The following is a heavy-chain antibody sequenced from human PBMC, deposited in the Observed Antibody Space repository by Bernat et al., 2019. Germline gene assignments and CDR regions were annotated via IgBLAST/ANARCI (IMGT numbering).Heavy chain of an antibody. CDR1: GFTFSAYY. CDR2: ISSSSSYT. CDR3: AREGGSDIVVVPSSMGSFDY. D-gene: IGHD2-2*01. J-gene: IGHJ4*02. Sequence: QVQLVESGGGLVKPGGSLRLSCAASGFTFSAYYMSWIRQAPGKGLEWVSYISSSSSYTNYADSVKGRFTISRDNAKNSLYLQMNSLRAEDTAVYYCAREGGSDIVVVPSSMGSFDYWGQGTLVTVSS. V-gene: IGHV3-11*05.